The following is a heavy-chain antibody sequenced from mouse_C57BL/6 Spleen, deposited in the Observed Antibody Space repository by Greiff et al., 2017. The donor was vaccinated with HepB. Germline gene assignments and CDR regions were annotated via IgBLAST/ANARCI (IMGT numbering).Heavy chain of an antibody. Sequence: VHLVESGAELAKPGASVKLSCKASGYTFTSYWMHWVKQRPGQGLEWIGYINPSSGYTKYNQKFKDKATLTADKSSSTAYMQLSSLTYEDSSVYYCARVYGSRRYYFDYWGQGTTLTVSS. D-gene: IGHD1-1*01. CDR3: ARVYGSRRYYFDY. CDR2: INPSSGYT. V-gene: IGHV1-7*01. J-gene: IGHJ2*01. CDR1: GYTFTSYW.